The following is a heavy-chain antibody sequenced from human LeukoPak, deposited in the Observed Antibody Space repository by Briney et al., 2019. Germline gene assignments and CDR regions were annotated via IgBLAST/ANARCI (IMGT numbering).Heavy chain of an antibody. V-gene: IGHV4-59*01. J-gene: IGHJ3*02. CDR3: ARAMRRRPDAFDI. CDR1: GGSISSYY. CDR2: IYYSGST. Sequence: SETLSLTCTVSGGSISSYYWSWIRQPPGKGLEWIGYIYYSGSTNYNPSLKSRVTISVHTSKNQFSLKLSSVTAADTAVYYCARAMRRRPDAFDIWGQGTMVTVSS.